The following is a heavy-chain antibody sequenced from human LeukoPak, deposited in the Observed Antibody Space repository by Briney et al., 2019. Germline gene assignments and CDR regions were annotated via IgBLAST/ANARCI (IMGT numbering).Heavy chain of an antibody. J-gene: IGHJ6*03. V-gene: IGHV3-21*01. D-gene: IGHD1-26*01. CDR2: ITSTSTYI. Sequence: GGSLRLSCAASGFTFSTYNMNWVRQAPGKGLEWVSSITSTSTYIYYADSVKGRFTISRDNAKNSLYLQMNGLRVEDTAVYYCARDPYSGGYGAYYYYYMDLWGKGTTVTISS. CDR1: GFTFSTYN. CDR3: ARDPYSGGYGAYYYYYMDL.